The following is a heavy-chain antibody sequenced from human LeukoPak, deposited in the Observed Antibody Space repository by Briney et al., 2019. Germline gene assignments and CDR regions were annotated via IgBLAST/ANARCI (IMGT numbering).Heavy chain of an antibody. CDR3: AGGGGYSYGFNGIPFDY. CDR2: INHSGST. J-gene: IGHJ4*02. Sequence: SGTLSLTCAVYGGSFSGYYWSWIRQPPGKGLEWIGEINHSGSTNYNPSLKSRVTISVDTSKNQFSLKLSSVTAADTAVYYCAGGGGYSYGFNGIPFDYWGQGNLVTVSS. D-gene: IGHD5-18*01. V-gene: IGHV4-34*01. CDR1: GGSFSGYY.